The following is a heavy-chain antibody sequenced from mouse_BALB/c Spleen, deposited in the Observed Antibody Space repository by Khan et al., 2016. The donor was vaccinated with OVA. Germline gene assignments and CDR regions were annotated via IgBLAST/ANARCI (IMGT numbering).Heavy chain of an antibody. CDR2: ITYSGST. CDR3: ARRGDGYYGAMDY. D-gene: IGHD2-3*01. V-gene: IGHV3-2*02. Sequence: EVQLQESGPGLVKPSQSLSLTCTVTGYSITSDYAWNWIRQFPGNKLEWMGYITYSGSTSYNPSLKSRISLTRDTSKNQFFLQLNSVTTEDTATYDCARRGDGYYGAMDYWGQGTSVTVSA. J-gene: IGHJ4*01. CDR1: GYSITSDYA.